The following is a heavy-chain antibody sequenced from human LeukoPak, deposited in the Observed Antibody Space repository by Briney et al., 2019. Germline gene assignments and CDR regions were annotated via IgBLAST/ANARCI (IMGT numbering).Heavy chain of an antibody. CDR1: GFTFDTYS. CDR2: ITDDSKTM. D-gene: IGHD3-16*01. V-gene: IGHV3-48*04. Sequence: GGSLRLSCVASGFTFDTYSMNWIRQAPGKGLEWTSYITDDSKTMYYADSVKGRFTISRDNAKNTLYLRMNSLRAEDTAVYYCARVYVGSTTTYPYDCWGQGTLVTVSS. CDR3: ARVYVGSTTTYPYDC. J-gene: IGHJ4*02.